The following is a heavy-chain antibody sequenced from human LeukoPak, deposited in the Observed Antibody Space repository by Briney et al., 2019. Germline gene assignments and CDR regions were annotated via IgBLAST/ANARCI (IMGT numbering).Heavy chain of an antibody. CDR1: GGTFSSYA. D-gene: IGHD5-24*01. CDR3: ARGTRSRDGDNPGRTFAFDP. CDR2: IIPIFGTA. Sequence: SVQVSCQASGGTFSSYAISWVRQAPGQGLEWMGRIIPIFGTANYAQKFQGRVTSTTDESTSTAYRELSSLRSEETAGYYCARGTRSRDGDNPGRTFAFDPWGQGTLVTVSS. V-gene: IGHV1-69*05. J-gene: IGHJ5*02.